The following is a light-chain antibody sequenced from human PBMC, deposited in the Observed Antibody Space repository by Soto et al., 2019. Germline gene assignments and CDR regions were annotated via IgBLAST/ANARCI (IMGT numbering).Light chain of an antibody. V-gene: IGKV3-15*01. J-gene: IGKJ1*01. CDR2: GAS. CDR1: QSVSSN. CDR3: QKYNNWPQT. Sequence: EIVMTQSPATLSVSPGERATLSCRASQSVSSNLVWYQQKPGQAPRLLIYGASTRATGIPARFSGSGSGTEFTLTISSLQSEDFAIYYCQKYNNWPQTFGQGTKV.